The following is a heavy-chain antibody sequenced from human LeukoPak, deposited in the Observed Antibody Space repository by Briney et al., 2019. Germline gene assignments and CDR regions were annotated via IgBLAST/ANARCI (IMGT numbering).Heavy chain of an antibody. Sequence: SETLSLTCAVYGGSFSGYYWSWIRQPPGKGLEWIGEINHSGSTNYNLSLKSRVTISVDTSKNQFSLKLSSVTAADTAVYYCARGRYCSSTSCYEFDYWGQGTLVTVSS. CDR2: INHSGST. V-gene: IGHV4-34*01. CDR1: GGSFSGYY. J-gene: IGHJ4*02. D-gene: IGHD2-2*01. CDR3: ARGRYCSSTSCYEFDY.